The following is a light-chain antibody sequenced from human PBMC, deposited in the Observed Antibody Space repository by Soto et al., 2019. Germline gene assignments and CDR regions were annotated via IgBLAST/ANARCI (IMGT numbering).Light chain of an antibody. J-gene: IGKJ1*01. CDR3: QQYGSSPPRT. CDR1: QSVSSNY. CDR2: DAS. Sequence: EIVLTQSPGTLSLSPGERATLSCRASQSVSSNYLAWYQQKPGQAPRLLIYDASTRATGIPDRFSGSGSGTDFPLTISRLEPEDFAVYYCQQYGSSPPRTFGQGTKVEVK. V-gene: IGKV3-20*01.